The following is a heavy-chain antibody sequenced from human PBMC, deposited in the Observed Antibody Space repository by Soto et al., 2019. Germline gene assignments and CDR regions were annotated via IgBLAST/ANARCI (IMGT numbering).Heavy chain of an antibody. J-gene: IGHJ4*02. CDR3: SRPWAGGDDRDSPPYYLDS. V-gene: IGHV3-73*02. D-gene: IGHD3-16*01. Sequence: EVQLVESGGGLVQPGGSVIISCAASGFTFSGSAIHWVRQASGKGLEWLGRIKTRSYNYATAYTASLKGRFTISRDDSKNPGYLERNSLKTGEQAVYFWSRPWAGGDDRDSPPYYLDSWGQGTLVTVSS. CDR2: IKTRSYNYAT. CDR1: GFTFSGSA.